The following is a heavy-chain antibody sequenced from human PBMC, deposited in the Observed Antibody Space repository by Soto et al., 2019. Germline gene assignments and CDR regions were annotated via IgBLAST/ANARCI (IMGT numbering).Heavy chain of an antibody. CDR2: IYSGGST. V-gene: IGHV3-53*04. D-gene: IGHD6-13*01. Sequence: EVQLVESGGGLVQPGGSLRLSCAASGFTVSSNYMSWVRQAPGKGLEWVSVIYSGGSTYYADSVKGRFTISRHNSKNTRYLQMNSLRAEDTAVYYWARGYSSSWRHFDYWGQGTLVTVSS. J-gene: IGHJ4*02. CDR1: GFTVSSNY. CDR3: ARGYSSSWRHFDY.